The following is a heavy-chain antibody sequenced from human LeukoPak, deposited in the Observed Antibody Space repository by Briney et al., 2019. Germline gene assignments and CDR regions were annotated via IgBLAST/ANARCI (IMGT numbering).Heavy chain of an antibody. CDR2: IYGTYDK. D-gene: IGHD6-25*01. CDR1: GSSLTTGGVA. V-gene: IGHV2-5*01. Sequence: SGPTLGRPTQTLPLTCTFTGSSLTTGGVAVGWIRQPPAKALEWLAHIYGTYDKRYTPSPKSRLTISKDTSKKQVVLTMTNMDPVDTATYYCAHRVSSGFDYWGQGTLVTVPS. J-gene: IGHJ4*02. CDR3: AHRVSSGFDY.